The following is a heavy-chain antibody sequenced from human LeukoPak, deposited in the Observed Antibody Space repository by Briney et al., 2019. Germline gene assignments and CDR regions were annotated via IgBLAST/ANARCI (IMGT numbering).Heavy chain of an antibody. CDR2: INPNSGGT. CDR3: ARDPHASRIAVAGRDFDY. D-gene: IGHD6-19*01. Sequence: ASVKVSCKASGYTFTVYYMHWVRQAPGQGLEWMGRINPNSGGTNYAQKFQGRVTMTRDTSISPAYMELSRLRSDDTAVYYCARDPHASRIAVAGRDFDYWGQGTLVTVSS. V-gene: IGHV1-2*06. J-gene: IGHJ4*02. CDR1: GYTFTVYY.